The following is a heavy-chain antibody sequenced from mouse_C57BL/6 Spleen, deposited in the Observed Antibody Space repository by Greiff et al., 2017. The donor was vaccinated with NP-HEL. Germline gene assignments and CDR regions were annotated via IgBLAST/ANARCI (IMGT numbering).Heavy chain of an antibody. CDR1: GFTFSSYA. Sequence: EVQVVESGGGLVKPGGSLKLSCAASGFTFSSYAMSWVRQTPEKRLEWVATISDGGSYTYYPDNVKGRFTISRDNAKNNLYLQMSHLKSEDTAMYYCARDHMGYSLWYFDVWGTGTTVTVSS. CDR3: ARDHMGYSLWYFDV. J-gene: IGHJ1*03. CDR2: ISDGGSYT. V-gene: IGHV5-4*01. D-gene: IGHD2-12*01.